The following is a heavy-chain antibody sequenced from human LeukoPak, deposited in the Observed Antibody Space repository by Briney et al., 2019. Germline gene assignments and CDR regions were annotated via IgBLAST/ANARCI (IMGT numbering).Heavy chain of an antibody. J-gene: IGHJ6*03. CDR1: GFTFSSYG. CDR3: AKGTRFLEWSFRYYYYMDV. D-gene: IGHD3-3*01. V-gene: IGHV3-30*02. Sequence: PGGSLRLSCAASGFTFSSYGMHWVRQAPGKGLEGVAFIRYDGSNKYYAYSVKGRFTISRDNSKNTLYLQMNSLRAEDTAVYYCAKGTRFLEWSFRYYYYMDVWGKGTTVTVSS. CDR2: IRYDGSNK.